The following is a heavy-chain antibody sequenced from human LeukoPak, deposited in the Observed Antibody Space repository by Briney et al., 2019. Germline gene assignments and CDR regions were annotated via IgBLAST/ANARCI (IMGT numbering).Heavy chain of an antibody. Sequence: GASVKVSCKASGYTFTGYYMHWVRQAPGQGLEWMGWINPNSGGTNYAQKFQGRVTMTRDTSISTAYMELSRLRSDDTAVYYCAREPDPETLGYFDYWGQGTLVTVSS. CDR3: AREPDPETLGYFDY. J-gene: IGHJ4*02. CDR2: INPNSGGT. V-gene: IGHV1-2*02. CDR1: GYTFTGYY. D-gene: IGHD1-14*01.